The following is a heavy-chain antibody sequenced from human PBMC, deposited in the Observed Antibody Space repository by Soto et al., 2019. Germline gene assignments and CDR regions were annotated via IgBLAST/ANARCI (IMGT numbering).Heavy chain of an antibody. Sequence: EVQLLESGGGLVQPGGSLRLSCAASGFTFSNYAMTWVRQAPGKGLAWVSAISDSGSRTYYADSVKGRFSISRDNSKNTLYLQMNSLRAEDTAVYYCAKRREPSWSWSTQFDYWGQGTLVTVSS. D-gene: IGHD6-13*01. J-gene: IGHJ4*02. V-gene: IGHV3-23*01. CDR2: ISDSGSRT. CDR1: GFTFSNYA. CDR3: AKRREPSWSWSTQFDY.